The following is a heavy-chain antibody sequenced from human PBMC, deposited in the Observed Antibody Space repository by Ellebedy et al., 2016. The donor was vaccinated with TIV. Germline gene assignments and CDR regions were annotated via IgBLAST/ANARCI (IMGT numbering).Heavy chain of an antibody. J-gene: IGHJ4*02. CDR3: AREVWYPAS. CDR1: GFTFSSYA. CDR2: ISYSGGNT. D-gene: IGHD6-13*01. Sequence: GESLKISCSGSGFTFSSYAMSWVRQAPGKGLEWVSTISYSGGNTYCAGSVKGRFTISRDNSKNTLYLQMNGLRAEDTAVYYCAREVWYPASWGQGTLVTVSS. V-gene: IGHV3-23*01.